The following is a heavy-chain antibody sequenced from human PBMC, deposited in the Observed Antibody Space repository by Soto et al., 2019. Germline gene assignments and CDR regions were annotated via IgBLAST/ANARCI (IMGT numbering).Heavy chain of an antibody. CDR3: ARVMLGGHSDY. D-gene: IGHD2-15*01. Sequence: QVQLVQSGAEVKKPGASVTVSCKASGYTFTNNGINWVRQAPGQGLEWMGWMNPNSGNTGYAHKFQGRVTMTRNTSITTDYIDLSSLSSDDTAVYYCARVMLGGHSDYWGQGTLVTVSS. CDR2: MNPNSGNT. J-gene: IGHJ4*02. CDR1: GYTFTNNG. V-gene: IGHV1-8*01.